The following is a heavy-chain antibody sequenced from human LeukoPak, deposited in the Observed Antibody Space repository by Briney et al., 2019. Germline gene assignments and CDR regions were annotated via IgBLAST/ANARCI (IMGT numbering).Heavy chain of an antibody. V-gene: IGHV6-1*01. CDR1: GDSVFSNSAA. CDR2: TYYRSKWYN. J-gene: IGHJ6*02. D-gene: IGHD6-13*01. Sequence: SQTLSLTCALSGDSVFSNSAAWDWIRQSPSRGLEWLGRTYYRSKWYNDYAVSVKSRITINPDTSKNQFSLQLNSVTPEDTAVYYCARGWEQQLAYYGMDAWGQGTTVTVSS. CDR3: ARGWEQQLAYYGMDA.